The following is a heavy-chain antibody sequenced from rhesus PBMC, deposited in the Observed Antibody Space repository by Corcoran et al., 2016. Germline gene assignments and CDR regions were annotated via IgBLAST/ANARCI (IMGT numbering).Heavy chain of an antibody. CDR3: AKFPRVNSLDV. Sequence: EVQLVETGGGLVQPGGSLRLSCAASGFTFSTYTMQWVRQAPGKGLEWVSAINSGGGAKYSTDSVKARVTISRDNARNTLSLQMDSLRAEDTAVYYCAKFPRVNSLDVWGRGVLVTVSS. CDR1: GFTFSTYT. V-gene: IGHV3-103*01. CDR2: INSGGGAK. J-gene: IGHJ5-2*02.